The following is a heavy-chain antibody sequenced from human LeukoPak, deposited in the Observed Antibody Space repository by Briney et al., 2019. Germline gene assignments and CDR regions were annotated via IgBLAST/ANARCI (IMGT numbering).Heavy chain of an antibody. CDR3: ARPTYDSSGYWAFFGY. CDR1: GGSISSGDYY. D-gene: IGHD3-22*01. CDR2: IYYSGST. V-gene: IGHV4-30-4*01. J-gene: IGHJ4*02. Sequence: PSETLSLTCTVSGGSISSGDYYWSWIRQPPGKGLEWTGYIYYSGSTYYNPSLKSRVTISVDTSKNQFSLKLSSVTAADTAVYYCARPTYDSSGYWAFFGYWGQGTLVTVSS.